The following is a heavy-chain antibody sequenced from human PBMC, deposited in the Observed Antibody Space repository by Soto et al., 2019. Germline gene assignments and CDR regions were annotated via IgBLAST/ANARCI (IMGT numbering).Heavy chain of an antibody. V-gene: IGHV3-30*18. D-gene: IGHD3-3*01. CDR1: GVTFSGWA. J-gene: IGHJ4*01. Sequence: WLFRTLSCRAAGVTFSGWARYCGRQAPGKVLEWVAVISYYGTNEYYEDSLKGRFTISRDNSKNTLFLQMNSLRPEDTAVYYCAKATYYEFWSGSGPFDHRGHGNLVRVSS. CDR3: AKATYYEFWSGSGPFDH. CDR2: ISYYGTNE.